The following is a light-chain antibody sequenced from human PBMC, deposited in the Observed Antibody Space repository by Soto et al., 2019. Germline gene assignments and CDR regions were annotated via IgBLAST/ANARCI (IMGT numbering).Light chain of an antibody. CDR1: SSNIGNNY. V-gene: IGLV1-51*02. CDR2: ENN. J-gene: IGLJ2*01. Sequence: QSVLTQPPSVSAAPGQKVTISCSGSSSNIGNNYVSWYQQLPGTAPKLLIYENNKRPSGIPDRFSGSKSGTSATLGITGLQTGDEADYYRGTWDSSLGVFGGGTKVTVL. CDR3: GTWDSSLGV.